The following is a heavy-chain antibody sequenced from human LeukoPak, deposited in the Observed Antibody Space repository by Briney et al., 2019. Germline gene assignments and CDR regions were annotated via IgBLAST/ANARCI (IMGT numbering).Heavy chain of an antibody. D-gene: IGHD3-9*01. CDR1: GFTFSSYS. V-gene: IGHV3-21*01. CDR3: ARDRDYDILTGPIPPDY. CDR2: ISSSSSYI. Sequence: GGSLRLSCAASGFTFSSYSMNWVRQAPGKGLEWVSSISSSSSYIYYADSVKGRFTISRDNAKNSLYLQMNSLRAEDTAVYYCARDRDYDILTGPIPPDYWGQGTLVTVPS. J-gene: IGHJ4*02.